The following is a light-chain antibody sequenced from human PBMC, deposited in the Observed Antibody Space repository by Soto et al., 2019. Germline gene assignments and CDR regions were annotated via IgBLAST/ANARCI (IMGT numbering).Light chain of an antibody. CDR3: QQYGASPWT. CDR2: SGS. Sequence: EIVLTQSPGTLSLSPGERATLSCRASQAFGNSYLAWYQQRPGQAPRLLMFSGSTRAAGIPDRFSGSGSGTDFTLDITSLKPEDAAVYFCQQYGASPWTFGQGTEVEIK. J-gene: IGKJ1*01. V-gene: IGKV3-20*01. CDR1: QAFGNSY.